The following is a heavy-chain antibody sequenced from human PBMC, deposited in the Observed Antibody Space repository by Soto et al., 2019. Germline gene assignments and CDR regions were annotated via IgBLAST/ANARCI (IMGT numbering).Heavy chain of an antibody. V-gene: IGHV4-31*03. CDR2: IYYSGST. Sequence: SETLSLTCTVSGGSISSGGYYWSWIRQHPGKGLEWIGYIYYSGSTYYNPSLKSRVTISVDTSKNQFSLKLSSVTAADTAVYYCARKDTLTDRYSGYDFGFFDYWGQGTLVTVSS. J-gene: IGHJ4*02. D-gene: IGHD5-12*01. CDR1: GGSISSGGYY. CDR3: ARKDTLTDRYSGYDFGFFDY.